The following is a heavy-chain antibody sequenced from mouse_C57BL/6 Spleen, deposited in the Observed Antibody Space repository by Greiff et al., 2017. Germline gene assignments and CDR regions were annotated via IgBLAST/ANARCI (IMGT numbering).Heavy chain of an antibody. CDR1: GYAFSNPW. Sequence: QVQLQQSGPELVQPGASVKISCKASGYAFSNPWMNWVKQRPGKGLEWIGRIYPGDGDTNYKGKFKSKDTLTADKSPSTTCMQLSSLTSEDSAVYFCARVAYWGQGTTLTVSS. V-gene: IGHV1-82*01. CDR2: IYPGDGDT. D-gene: IGHD1-1*01. CDR3: ARVAY. J-gene: IGHJ2*01.